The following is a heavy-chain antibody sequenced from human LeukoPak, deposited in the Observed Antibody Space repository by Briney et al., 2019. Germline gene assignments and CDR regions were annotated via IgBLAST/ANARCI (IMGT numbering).Heavy chain of an antibody. J-gene: IGHJ3*02. CDR2: IRSKAYGGTT. D-gene: IGHD3-22*01. V-gene: IGHV3-49*04. CDR1: GFTFGDYA. Sequence: GGSLRLSCTASGFTFGDYAMSWVRQAPGKGLEWVGFIRSKAYGGTTEYAASVKGRFTISRDDSKSIAYLQMNSLKTEDTAVYYCTRDLGSSSGTDAFDIWGQGTMVTVSS. CDR3: TRDLGSSSGTDAFDI.